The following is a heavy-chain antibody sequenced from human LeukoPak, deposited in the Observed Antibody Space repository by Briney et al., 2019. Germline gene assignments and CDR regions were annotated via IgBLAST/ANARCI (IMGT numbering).Heavy chain of an antibody. D-gene: IGHD3-10*01. V-gene: IGHV4-59*01. CDR3: ARGSKYYGSGT. J-gene: IGHJ5*02. CDR2: IYYSRST. Sequence: SETLSLTCTLSGGPISTYYWSWIRPPPGKGLEWIGYIYYSRSTNYNPSLKSRVTISVDTSKNQFSLKLSSVTAADTAVYYCARGSKYYGSGTWGQGTLVTVSS. CDR1: GGPISTYY.